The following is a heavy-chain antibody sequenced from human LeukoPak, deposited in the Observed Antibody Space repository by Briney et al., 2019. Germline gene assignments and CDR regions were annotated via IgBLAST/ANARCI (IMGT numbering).Heavy chain of an antibody. J-gene: IGHJ3*02. Sequence: GASVKVSCKASGYTFTSYYMHWVRQAPGQGLEWMGIINPSGGSTSYAQKFQGRVTMTRDTSISTAYMELSRLRSDDTAVYYCASSVDTAMTSDVGLDIWGQGTMVTVSS. CDR1: GYTFTSYY. CDR3: ASSVDTAMTSDVGLDI. D-gene: IGHD5-18*01. CDR2: INPSGGST. V-gene: IGHV1-46*01.